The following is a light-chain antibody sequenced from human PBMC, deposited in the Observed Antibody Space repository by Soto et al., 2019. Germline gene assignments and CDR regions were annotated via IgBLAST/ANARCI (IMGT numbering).Light chain of an antibody. CDR3: HQYNTGLRT. V-gene: IGKV3-15*01. CDR1: LNVATN. Sequence: TVMTQSPATLSMSPGDRAALSCRASLNVATNMAWYQQKPGQAPRLLIYGASNRATGVPARFTGSGSGTELTLSINNLQSQDFAVYYCHQYNTGLRTFGRGTSVEV. CDR2: GAS. J-gene: IGKJ1*01.